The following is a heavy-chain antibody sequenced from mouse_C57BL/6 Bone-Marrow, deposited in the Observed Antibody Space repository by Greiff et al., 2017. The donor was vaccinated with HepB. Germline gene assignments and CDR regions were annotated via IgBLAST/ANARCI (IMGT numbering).Heavy chain of an antibody. V-gene: IGHV1-58*01. D-gene: IGHD2-5*01. CDR3: ARDYSNSYWYFDV. Sequence: DVHLVESGAELVRPGSSVKMSCKTSGYTFTSYGINWVKQRPGQGLEWIGYIYIGNGYTEYNEKFKGKATLTSDTSSSTAYMQLSSLTSEDSAIYFCARDYSNSYWYFDVWGTGTTVTVSS. J-gene: IGHJ1*03. CDR2: IYIGNGYT. CDR1: GYTFTSYG.